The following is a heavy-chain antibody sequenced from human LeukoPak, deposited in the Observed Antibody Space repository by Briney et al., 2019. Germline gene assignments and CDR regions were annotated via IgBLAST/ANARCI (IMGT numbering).Heavy chain of an antibody. V-gene: IGHV3-7*01. CDR3: ARASKFWSDPDAFDI. CDR2: IKEDGTEK. Sequence: GGSLRLSCEASGFSFSTSWMSWVRQAPGKGPEWVANIKEDGTEKYYVDSVKGRFTISRDDAKNSLYLQMSNLRAEDTAVYYCARASKFWSDPDAFDIWGQGTMVTVSS. D-gene: IGHD2-2*01. CDR1: GFSFSTSW. J-gene: IGHJ3*02.